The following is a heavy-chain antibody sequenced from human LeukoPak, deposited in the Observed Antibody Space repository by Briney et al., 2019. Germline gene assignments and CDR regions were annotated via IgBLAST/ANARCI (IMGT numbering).Heavy chain of an antibody. Sequence: GASVKVSCKASGYTFTSYGISWVRQAPGQGLEWMGWISAYNGNTNYAQKLQGRVTMTTDTSTSTAYMELRSLRSDDTAVYYCASCTTFTYYYYMDVWGKGTTVTVSS. J-gene: IGHJ6*03. D-gene: IGHD1-1*01. CDR3: ASCTTFTYYYYMDV. CDR2: ISAYNGNT. CDR1: GYTFTSYG. V-gene: IGHV1-18*01.